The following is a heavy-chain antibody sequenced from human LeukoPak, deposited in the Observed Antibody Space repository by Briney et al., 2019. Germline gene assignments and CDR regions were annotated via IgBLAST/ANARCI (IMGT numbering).Heavy chain of an antibody. V-gene: IGHV1-8*02. Sequence: ASVKVSCKASGGTFSSYAINWVRQATGQGLEWMGWMNPNSGNTGYAQKFQGRVTMTRNTSISTAYMELSSLRSEDTAVYYCARGRVRYSSSSGVPLDLGYWGQGTLVTVSS. D-gene: IGHD6-6*01. CDR2: MNPNSGNT. CDR3: ARGRVRYSSSSGVPLDLGY. CDR1: GGTFSSYA. J-gene: IGHJ4*02.